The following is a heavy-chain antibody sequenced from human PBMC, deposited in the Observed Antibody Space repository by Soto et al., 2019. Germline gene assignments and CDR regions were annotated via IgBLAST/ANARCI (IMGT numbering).Heavy chain of an antibody. Sequence: GSLRLSCEDSGLTFSSYAMGWVRQGPGKGLEWVAVVSIGGSTHYADSVRGRFTISRDNSKNTLSLQMNSLTAEDTAVYFCAKRRGAGGHFDYWGQGALVTVAS. CDR3: AKRRGAGGHFDY. D-gene: IGHD2-15*01. CDR2: VSIGGST. CDR1: GLTFSSYA. V-gene: IGHV3-23*01. J-gene: IGHJ4*02.